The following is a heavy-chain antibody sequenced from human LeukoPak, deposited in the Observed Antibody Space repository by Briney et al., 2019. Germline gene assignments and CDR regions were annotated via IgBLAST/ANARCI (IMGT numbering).Heavy chain of an antibody. D-gene: IGHD2-21*02. J-gene: IGHJ4*02. Sequence: GGSLSLSCSASGFPFNSYALIWVGQPPPKGLEWFSASSGSGGSTYYAASVKGRFTISRDNSKNTLYLQMNSLRAEDTAVYYCAKRCDSDDYWGQGTLVTVSS. CDR3: AKRCDSDDY. V-gene: IGHV3-23*01. CDR1: GFPFNSYA. CDR2: SSGSGGST.